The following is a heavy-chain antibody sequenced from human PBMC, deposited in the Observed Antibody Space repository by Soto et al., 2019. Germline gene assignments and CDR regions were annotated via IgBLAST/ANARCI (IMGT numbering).Heavy chain of an antibody. D-gene: IGHD5-18*01. Sequence: QVQLQESGPGLVKPSQTLSLTCTVSGGSISSGDYYWSWIRQPPGKGLEWIGYIYYSGSTYYNPSLKSQVTKSLDTSKNHFSLKLSSVTAADTAVYYWARTSRGYSYGYPYPDFDYWGQGTLVTVSS. J-gene: IGHJ4*02. CDR2: IYYSGST. CDR1: GGSISSGDYY. V-gene: IGHV4-30-4*01. CDR3: ARTSRGYSYGYPYPDFDY.